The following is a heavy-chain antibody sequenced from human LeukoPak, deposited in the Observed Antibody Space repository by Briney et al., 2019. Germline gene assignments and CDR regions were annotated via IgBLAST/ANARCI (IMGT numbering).Heavy chain of an antibody. Sequence: SETLSLTCTVSGGSISSYYWSWIRQPPGKGLEWIGYIYYSGSTDYNPSLKSRVTISVDTSKNQFSLKLSSVTAADTAVYNCATESRKVVVPADTRPYYYYYMDVWGKGTTVTVSS. V-gene: IGHV4-59*01. J-gene: IGHJ6*03. CDR2: IYYSGST. CDR1: GGSISSYY. CDR3: ATESRKVVVPADTRPYYYYYMDV. D-gene: IGHD2-2*01.